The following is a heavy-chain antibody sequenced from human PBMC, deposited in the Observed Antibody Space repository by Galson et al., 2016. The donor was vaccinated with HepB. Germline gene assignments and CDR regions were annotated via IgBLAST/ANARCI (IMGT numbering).Heavy chain of an antibody. Sequence: SLRLSCAASGFDFGDYAMSWFRQAPGKGLEGVGFVRSKKHGATKEYAASVQGRFSISRDDSKNIAYLQMTSLKIDDTAVYYCSRTGPTSDSWGQGTQVTVSS. V-gene: IGHV3-49*03. CDR2: VRSKKHGATK. J-gene: IGHJ4*02. CDR3: SRTGPTSDS. D-gene: IGHD2-8*02. CDR1: GFDFGDYA.